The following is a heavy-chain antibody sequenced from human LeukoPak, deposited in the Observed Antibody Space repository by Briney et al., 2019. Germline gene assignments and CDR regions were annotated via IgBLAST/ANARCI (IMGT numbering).Heavy chain of an antibody. CDR1: GGSISSYY. Sequence: PSETLSLTCTVSGGSISSYYWSWIRQPPGKGLEWIGFIYTSGSTNYNPALKSRVTISGDTSKNQLSLRLNSVTAADTAVYYCASRAGKPGNTPWCFDYWGQGALVTVSS. V-gene: IGHV4-4*09. D-gene: IGHD1-7*01. CDR3: ASRAGKPGNTPWCFDY. CDR2: IYTSGST. J-gene: IGHJ4*02.